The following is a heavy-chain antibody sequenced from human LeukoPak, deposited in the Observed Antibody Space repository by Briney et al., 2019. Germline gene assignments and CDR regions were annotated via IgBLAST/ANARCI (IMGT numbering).Heavy chain of an antibody. CDR3: STDIVGAPGVDY. CDR1: GFTFSTSW. D-gene: IGHD1-26*01. CDR2: ITQEESER. Sequence: GGSLRLSCAASGFTFSTSWMNWVRQAPGKGLEWVAMITQEESERYYVDSVKGRFIISRDNVKSSLYLQMNSLRAEDTAVYYCSTDIVGAPGVDYWGQGTLVTVSS. V-gene: IGHV3-7*01. J-gene: IGHJ4*02.